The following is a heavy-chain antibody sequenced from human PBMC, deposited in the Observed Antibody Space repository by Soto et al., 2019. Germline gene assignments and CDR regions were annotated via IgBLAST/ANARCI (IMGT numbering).Heavy chain of an antibody. D-gene: IGHD3-3*01. CDR2: IIPIFGTA. CDR1: GGTFSSYA. V-gene: IGHV1-69*13. Sequence: GASVKVSCKASGGTFSSYAISWVRQAPGQGLEWMGGIIPIFGTANYAQKFQGRVTITADESTSTAYMELSSLRSEDTAVYYCARVSGDFWSGFSPQKAYGMDVWGQGTTVTVSS. J-gene: IGHJ6*02. CDR3: ARVSGDFWSGFSPQKAYGMDV.